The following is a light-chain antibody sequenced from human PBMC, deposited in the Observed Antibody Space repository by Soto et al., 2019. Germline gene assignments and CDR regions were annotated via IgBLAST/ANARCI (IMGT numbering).Light chain of an antibody. J-gene: IGKJ3*01. V-gene: IGKV1-33*01. Sequence: IQMTQSPSSLSASVGDRVTLTCQASHDIRDHLNWYQQKPGKPPKLLIYDASNLQTGVPSRFSGSGSGTDFTFTISSLQPEDIATSFCHQYDNLSQTFGPGTKVDIK. CDR3: HQYDNLSQT. CDR1: HDIRDH. CDR2: DAS.